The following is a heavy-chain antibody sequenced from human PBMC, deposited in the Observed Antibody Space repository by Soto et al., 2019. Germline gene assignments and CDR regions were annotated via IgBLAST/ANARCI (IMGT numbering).Heavy chain of an antibody. CDR3: VRRVSGNYDY. D-gene: IGHD1-7*01. V-gene: IGHV3-64*01. CDR2: ISSNGGTT. CDR1: GSTLSSND. J-gene: IGHJ4*02. Sequence: EVQLAESGGGMVQPGGPRELSCVAPGSTLSSNDRTWVRQAPGKGLEYVSSISSNGGTTYYGNSVKGRFTISRDNSKNTLYLQMGSLRAEDMAVYYCVRRVSGNYDYWGQGTLVTVSS.